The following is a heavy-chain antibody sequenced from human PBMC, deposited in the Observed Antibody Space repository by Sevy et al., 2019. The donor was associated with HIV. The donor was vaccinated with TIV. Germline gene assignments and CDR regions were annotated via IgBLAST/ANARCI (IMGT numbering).Heavy chain of an antibody. CDR1: GFTFTNYW. CDR3: TREMSGLDY. D-gene: IGHD2-8*02. CDR2: VDNDGSGT. Sequence: GGSLRLSCAASGFTFTNYWMHWVRQAPGKGLVWVSRVDNDGSGTNYAESVKGRFTSARYNAKHTVYLQMNSVRDEDTAVYYCTREMSGLDYWGQGTLVTVSS. V-gene: IGHV3-74*01. J-gene: IGHJ4*02.